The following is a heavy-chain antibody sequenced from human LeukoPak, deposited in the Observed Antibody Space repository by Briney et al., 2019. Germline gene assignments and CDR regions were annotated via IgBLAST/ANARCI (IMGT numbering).Heavy chain of an antibody. CDR1: GYSFSSGYY. V-gene: IGHV4-61*01. J-gene: IGHJ5*02. Sequence: PSETLSLTCVVSGYSFSSGYYWGWIRQPPGKGLEWIGYIYYSGSTNYNPSLKSRVTISVDTSKNQFSLKLSSVTAADTAVYYCARVLSRWFDPWGQGTLVTVSS. CDR2: IYYSGST. CDR3: ARVLSRWFDP.